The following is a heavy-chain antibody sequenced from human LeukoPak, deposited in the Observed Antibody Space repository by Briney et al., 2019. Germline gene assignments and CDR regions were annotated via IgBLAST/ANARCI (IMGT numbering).Heavy chain of an antibody. V-gene: IGHV3-21*01. D-gene: IGHD4-17*01. CDR3: ARDHVTTHYYYYMDV. J-gene: IGHJ6*03. Sequence: PGGSLRLSCAASGFTFSSYEMNWVRQAPGKGLEWVSSISSSSSYIYHADSVKGRFTISRDNAKNSLYLQMNSLRAEDTAVYYCARDHVTTHYYYYMDVWGKGTTVTVSS. CDR2: ISSSSSYI. CDR1: GFTFSSYE.